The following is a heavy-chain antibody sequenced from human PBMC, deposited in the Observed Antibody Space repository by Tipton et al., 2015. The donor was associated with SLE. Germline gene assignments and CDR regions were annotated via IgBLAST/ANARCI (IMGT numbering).Heavy chain of an antibody. V-gene: IGHV4-61*02. D-gene: IGHD3-10*01. CDR1: GGSISSGSYY. CDR2: VYTSGTT. J-gene: IGHJ3*02. Sequence: TLSLTCTVSGGSISSGSYYWSWIRQPAGKGLEWVGRVYTSGTTHDNPSLKGRVTVSVDTSKNQFSLKLSSVTAADTAVYYCARAGSQPWGSGAFDIWGQGTMVTVSS. CDR3: ARAGSQPWGSGAFDI.